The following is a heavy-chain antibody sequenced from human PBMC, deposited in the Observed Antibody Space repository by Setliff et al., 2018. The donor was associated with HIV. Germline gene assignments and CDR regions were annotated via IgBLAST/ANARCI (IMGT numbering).Heavy chain of an antibody. Sequence: PSETLSLTCTVYGASISNSNSYWGWIRQPPGKRLEWLGSVYQSGSTSYNPSLSSRLTISVDTSKNQFSLKLSSVTAADTAVYYCAKGLGIAARWGADYWGQGTLVTVSS. CDR2: VYQSGST. CDR1: GASISNSNSY. J-gene: IGHJ4*02. V-gene: IGHV4-39*07. CDR3: AKGLGIAARWGADY. D-gene: IGHD6-6*01.